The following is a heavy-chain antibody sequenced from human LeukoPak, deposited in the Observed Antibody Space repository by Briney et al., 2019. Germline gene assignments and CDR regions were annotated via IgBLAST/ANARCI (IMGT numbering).Heavy chain of an antibody. V-gene: IGHV3-64*01. Sequence: PGGSLRLSCAASGFTFNTYAMHWVRQAPAKGLEYVSAITGNADTTSYANCVKCRFTISRDNSRNTLYLQMGSLRAEDMAVDYCARGRGYYHDSSGYYGSYFDYWGQGTLVTVSS. CDR2: ITGNADTT. CDR3: ARGRGYYHDSSGYYGSYFDY. D-gene: IGHD3-22*01. CDR1: GFTFNTYA. J-gene: IGHJ4*02.